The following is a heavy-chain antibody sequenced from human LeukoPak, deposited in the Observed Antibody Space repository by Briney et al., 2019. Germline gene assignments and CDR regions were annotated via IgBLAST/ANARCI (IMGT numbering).Heavy chain of an antibody. CDR2: FDPEDGET. V-gene: IGHV1-24*01. CDR1: GYTLTELS. J-gene: IGHJ3*02. D-gene: IGHD1-26*01. CDR3: ATFFTTPGAFDI. Sequence: AASVKVSCKVSGYTLTELSMHWVRQAPGKGLEWMGGFDPEDGETIYAQKFQGRVTMTEDTSTDTAYMELSSLRSEDTAVYYCATFFTTPGAFDIWGQGIMVTVSS.